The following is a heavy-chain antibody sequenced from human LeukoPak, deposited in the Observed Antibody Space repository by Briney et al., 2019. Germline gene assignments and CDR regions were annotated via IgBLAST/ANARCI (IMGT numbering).Heavy chain of an antibody. CDR1: GYTFTTYD. V-gene: IGHV1-8*01. Sequence: ASVKVSCKASGYTFTTYDIIWVRQAIGQGLEWMGWMNPNSGNTGYAQKFQGRVTMTRDTSISTAYMELSSLRSEDTAVYFCARETTIPPYYFDYWGLGTPVIVSS. CDR3: ARETTIPPYYFDY. CDR2: MNPNSGNT. D-gene: IGHD3-9*01. J-gene: IGHJ4*02.